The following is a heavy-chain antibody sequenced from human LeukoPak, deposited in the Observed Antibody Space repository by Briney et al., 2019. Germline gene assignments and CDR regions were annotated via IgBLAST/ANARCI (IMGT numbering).Heavy chain of an antibody. Sequence: GGSLRLSCAASGFSFSNAWMSWVRQAPGKGLEWVGRIKSKTDGGTTDYAAPVKGRFTISRDDSKNTLYLQMNSLKTEDTAVYYCARVLPRGSSGSARRGTLLGYWGQGTLVTVSS. CDR3: ARVLPRGSSGSARRGTLLGY. CDR2: IKSKTDGGTT. CDR1: GFSFSNAW. J-gene: IGHJ4*02. V-gene: IGHV3-15*01. D-gene: IGHD3-22*01.